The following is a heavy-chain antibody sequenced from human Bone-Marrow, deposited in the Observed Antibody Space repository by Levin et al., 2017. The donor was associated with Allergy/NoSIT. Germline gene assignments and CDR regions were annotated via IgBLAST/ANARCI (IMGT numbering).Heavy chain of an antibody. CDR2: VDFSGSV. V-gene: IGHV4-59*02. Sequence: SETLSLTCTVSGASVSNNHWTWIRQPPGKGLEWIGYVDFSGSVHYNPSLMSRATMSVDKSKNQLSLILTSVTAADTAVYYCARVKDGYVYGYNNLYYMDAWAKGTTVTVS. CDR1: GASVSNNH. D-gene: IGHD5-18*01. J-gene: IGHJ6*03. CDR3: ARVKDGYVYGYNNLYYMDA.